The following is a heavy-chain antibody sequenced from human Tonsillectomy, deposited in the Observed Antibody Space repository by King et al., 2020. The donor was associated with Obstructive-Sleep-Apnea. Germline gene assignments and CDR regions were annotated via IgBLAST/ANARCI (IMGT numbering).Heavy chain of an antibody. CDR2: INTDGSTT. V-gene: IGHV3-74*01. Sequence: VQLVESGGGLVQPGGSLRLSCAASGFTFSSYWMQWVRQAPGKGLVWVSRINTDGSTTHYADSVKGRFTISRDNAKNTLYLQMNSLSAEDTAVYYCARGVAEDFWGQGTLVTVSS. D-gene: IGHD6-19*01. J-gene: IGHJ4*02. CDR3: ARGVAEDF. CDR1: GFTFSSYW.